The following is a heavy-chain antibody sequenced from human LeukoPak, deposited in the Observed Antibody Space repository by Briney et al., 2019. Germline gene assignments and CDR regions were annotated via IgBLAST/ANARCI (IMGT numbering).Heavy chain of an antibody. V-gene: IGHV4-30-4*08. Sequence: SETLSLTCTVSGVSISSVDSYWSWIRQPPGKGLEWIGNIYYSGRTHYNPSLKSRVTISVDTSKNQFSLKQSSVTAADTAVYYCARGQTYSGYVMRGEYYFDYWGQGTLVTVSS. CDR1: GVSISSVDSY. CDR2: IYYSGRT. J-gene: IGHJ4*02. CDR3: ARGQTYSGYVMRGEYYFDY. D-gene: IGHD5-12*01.